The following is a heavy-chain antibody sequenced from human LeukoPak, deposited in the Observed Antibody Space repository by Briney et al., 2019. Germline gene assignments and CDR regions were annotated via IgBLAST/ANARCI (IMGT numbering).Heavy chain of an antibody. V-gene: IGHV4-38-2*02. CDR2: IYHSGST. J-gene: IGHJ5*02. CDR1: GYSISSGYY. Sequence: MTSETLSLTCAVSGYSISSGYYWGWIRQPPGKGLEWIGSIYHSGSTYYNPSLKSRVTISVDTSKNQFSLKLSSVTAADTAVYYCARDYLARTQNYVWGSYPDPWGQATLVTVST. CDR3: ARDYLARTQNYVWGSYPDP. D-gene: IGHD3-16*02.